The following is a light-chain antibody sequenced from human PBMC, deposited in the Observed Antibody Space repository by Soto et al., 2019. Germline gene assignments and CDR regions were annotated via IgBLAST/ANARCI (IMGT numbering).Light chain of an antibody. J-gene: IGKJ1*01. CDR1: QSISSY. Sequence: DIQMTQSTSTLSASVGDRVTITCRASQSISSYLNWYQQKPGKAPKLLIYAASSLQSGVPSRFSGGGSGTEFTLTITSLQSEDFAVYYCHQYNGWPRTFGQGTKVDIK. CDR3: HQYNGWPRT. V-gene: IGKV1-39*01. CDR2: AAS.